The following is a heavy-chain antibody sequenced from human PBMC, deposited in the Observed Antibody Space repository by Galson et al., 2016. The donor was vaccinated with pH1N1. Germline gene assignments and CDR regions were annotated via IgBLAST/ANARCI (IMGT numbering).Heavy chain of an antibody. CDR2: LNPTGGSR. CDR1: GYTFTSDF. D-gene: IGHD3-22*01. J-gene: IGHJ3*02. CDR3: ARARESSGYYLGSDAFDI. Sequence: SVKVSCKASGYTFTSDFMHWVRRAPGQGLEWMGMLNPTGGSRIYAQKFQGRVTMTRDTSTSTVYMELSSLRSEDTAVYYCARARESSGYYLGSDAFDIWGQGTMGTVSS. V-gene: IGHV1-46*01.